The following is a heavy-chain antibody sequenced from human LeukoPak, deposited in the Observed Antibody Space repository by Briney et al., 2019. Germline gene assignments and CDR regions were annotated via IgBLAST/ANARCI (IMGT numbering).Heavy chain of an antibody. J-gene: IGHJ4*02. Sequence: SETLSLTCAVYGGSFSGYYWSWIRQPPGKGLEWIGEINHSGSTNYNPSLKSRVTISVDTSKNQFSLKLSSVTAADTAVYYCARGRGGSYPFDYWAREPWSPSPQ. CDR1: GGSFSGYY. V-gene: IGHV4-34*01. D-gene: IGHD1-26*01. CDR3: ARGRGGSYPFDY. CDR2: INHSGST.